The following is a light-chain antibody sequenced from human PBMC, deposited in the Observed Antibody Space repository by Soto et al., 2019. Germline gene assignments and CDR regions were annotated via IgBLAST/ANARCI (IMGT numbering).Light chain of an antibody. CDR3: QSYDGNNVL. Sequence: NFMLTQPHSVSESPGKTVTISCTRSGGSIASNHVQWYQQRPGSAPTTVIYKNNQRPSGVPDRFSGSIDSSSNSASLTISGLKTEDEADYYCQSYDGNNVLFGGRTKLTVL. V-gene: IGLV6-57*04. CDR1: GGSIASNH. CDR2: KNN. J-gene: IGLJ2*01.